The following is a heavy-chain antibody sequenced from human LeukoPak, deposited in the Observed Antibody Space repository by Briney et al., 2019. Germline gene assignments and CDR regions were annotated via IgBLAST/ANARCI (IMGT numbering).Heavy chain of an antibody. CDR1: GFTFSSYW. J-gene: IGHJ6*03. CDR3: ARPDRAGWYDYYYYMDV. Sequence: PGGSLRLSCAASGFTFSSYWMHWVRRAPGKGLVWVSRINSDGSSTSYADSVKGRFTISRDNAKNTLYLQMNSLRAEDTAVYYCARPDRAGWYDYYYYMDVWGKGTTVTVSS. CDR2: INSDGSST. V-gene: IGHV3-74*01. D-gene: IGHD6-19*01.